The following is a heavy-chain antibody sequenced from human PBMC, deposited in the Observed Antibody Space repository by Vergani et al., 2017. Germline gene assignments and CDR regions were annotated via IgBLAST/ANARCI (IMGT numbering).Heavy chain of an antibody. Sequence: EVQLVESGGGLVQPGGSLRLSCAASGFTFSSYSMNWVRQAPGKGLEWVSYISSSSSTIYYADSVKGRFTISRDNAKNSLYLQMNSLRAEDTAVYYCAGGSARGSSGADRFDYWGQGTLVTVSS. V-gene: IGHV3-48*01. CDR1: GFTFSSYS. CDR3: AGGSARGSSGADRFDY. CDR2: ISSSSSTI. J-gene: IGHJ4*02. D-gene: IGHD6-19*01.